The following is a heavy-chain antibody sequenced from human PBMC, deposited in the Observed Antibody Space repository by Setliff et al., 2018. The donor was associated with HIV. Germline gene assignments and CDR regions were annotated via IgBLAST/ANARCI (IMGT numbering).Heavy chain of an antibody. CDR2: IIPILGIA. J-gene: IGHJ4*02. CDR1: RGTFSSYG. CDR3: ARGGGGYNFWSGYPSFDY. D-gene: IGHD3-3*01. Sequence: ASVKVSCKASRGTFSSYGFNWVRQAPGQGLEWMGGIIPILGIANYAQKLQGRVTMTTDTSTSTAYMELRSLRSDDTAVYYCARGGGGYNFWSGYPSFDYWGQGTLVTVSS. V-gene: IGHV1-69*10.